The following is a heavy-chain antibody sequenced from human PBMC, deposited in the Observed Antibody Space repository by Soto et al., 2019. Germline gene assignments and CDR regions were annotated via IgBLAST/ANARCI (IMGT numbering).Heavy chain of an antibody. J-gene: IGHJ6*02. CDR3: ARLRRAARRPYYYYGMDV. D-gene: IGHD6-6*01. CDR2: IYPGDSDT. CDR1: GYSFTSYW. V-gene: IGHV5-51*01. Sequence: GESLKISCKGSGYSFTSYWIGWVRQMPGKGLEWMGIIYPGDSDTRYSPSFQGQVTISADKSISTAYLQWSSLKASDTAMYYCARLRRAARRPYYYYGMDVWGQGTTVTVSS.